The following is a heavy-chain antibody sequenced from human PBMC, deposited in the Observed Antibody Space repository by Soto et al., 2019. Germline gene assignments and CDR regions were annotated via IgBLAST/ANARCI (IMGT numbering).Heavy chain of an antibody. D-gene: IGHD1-7*01. CDR3: AREFWNYSWFDP. Sequence: SETLSLTCAVYGGSFSVYSWTWIRQPPGKGQEWIGDISHSGSTTYNPSLKSRLTMSVDTSKNHFSLKLTSVTAADTAVYYCAREFWNYSWFDPWGQGTLVTVSS. CDR2: ISHSGST. J-gene: IGHJ5*02. V-gene: IGHV4-34*01. CDR1: GGSFSVYS.